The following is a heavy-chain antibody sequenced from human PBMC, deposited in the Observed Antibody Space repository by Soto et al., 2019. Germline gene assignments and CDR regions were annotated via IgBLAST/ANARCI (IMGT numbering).Heavy chain of an antibody. Sequence: GGSLRLSCAASGFTFSSYSMNWVRQAPGKGLEWVSSISSSSYSINYADSVKGRFSISRDNAQNSLHLQMNNLRAEDTAVYYCARNESSNIYGMDVWGQGTTVTVSS. CDR2: ISSSSYSI. V-gene: IGHV3-21*01. J-gene: IGHJ6*02. CDR1: GFTFSSYS. D-gene: IGHD6-6*01. CDR3: ARNESSNIYGMDV.